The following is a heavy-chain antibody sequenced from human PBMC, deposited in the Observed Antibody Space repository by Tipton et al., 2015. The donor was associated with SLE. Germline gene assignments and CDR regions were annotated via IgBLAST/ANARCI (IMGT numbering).Heavy chain of an antibody. V-gene: IGHV4-59*11. CDR1: GGSISSHY. D-gene: IGHD3-22*01. Sequence: TLSLTCTVSGGSISSHYWIWIRQPPGKGLEWIGYIYYSGSTNYNPSLKSRVTISVDTSKNQFSLKLSSVTAADTAVYYCARAQGDSSGYYGRDAFDIWGQGTMVTVSS. J-gene: IGHJ3*02. CDR2: IYYSGST. CDR3: ARAQGDSSGYYGRDAFDI.